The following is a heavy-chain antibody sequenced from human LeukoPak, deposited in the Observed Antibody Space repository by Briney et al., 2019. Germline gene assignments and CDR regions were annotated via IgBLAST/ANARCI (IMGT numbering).Heavy chain of an antibody. Sequence: GGSLRLSCAASGFTFSSYSMNWVRQAPGKGLEWVSSISSSSSYIYYADSVKGRFTISRDNAKNSLYLQMNSLRADDTAVYYCARESTVGATTGLDYWGQGTLVTVSS. V-gene: IGHV3-21*01. CDR3: ARESTVGATTGLDY. CDR2: ISSSSSYI. J-gene: IGHJ4*02. D-gene: IGHD1-26*01. CDR1: GFTFSSYS.